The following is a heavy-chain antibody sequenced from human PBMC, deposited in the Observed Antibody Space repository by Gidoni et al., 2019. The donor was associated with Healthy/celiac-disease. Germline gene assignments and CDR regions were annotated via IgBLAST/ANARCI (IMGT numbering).Heavy chain of an antibody. Sequence: QVQLQESGPGLVKPSETLSLTCTVSGGSISSYYWSWIRQPPGKGLEWIGYIYYSGSTNYTPSLKSRVTISVDTSKNQFSLKLSSVTAADTAVYYCATHDYGLTAPFDYCGQGTLVTVSS. CDR1: GGSISSYY. J-gene: IGHJ4*02. CDR3: ATHDYGLTAPFDY. CDR2: IYYSGST. V-gene: IGHV4-59*12. D-gene: IGHD4-17*01.